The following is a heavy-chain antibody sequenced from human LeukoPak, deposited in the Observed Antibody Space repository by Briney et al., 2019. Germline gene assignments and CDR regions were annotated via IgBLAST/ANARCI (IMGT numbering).Heavy chain of an antibody. V-gene: IGHV3-23*01. CDR3: AKESSGSYYSGDY. D-gene: IGHD3-10*01. J-gene: IGHJ4*02. CDR1: GFTFSSYA. Sequence: GGSLRLSCAASGFTFSSYAMTWVRQAPGKGLEWVSTISGSGGSTYYADSVKGRFTISRDNSKNTLYLQMDSLRAEDTAVYYCAKESSGSYYSGDYWGQGTLVTVSS. CDR2: ISGSGGST.